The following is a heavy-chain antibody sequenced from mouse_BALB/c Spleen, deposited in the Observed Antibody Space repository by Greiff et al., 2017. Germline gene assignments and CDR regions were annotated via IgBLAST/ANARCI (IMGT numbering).Heavy chain of an antibody. CDR1: GYTFTSYN. CDR2: IYPGNGDT. J-gene: IGHJ4*01. V-gene: IGHV1-12*01. CDR3: AREATVVARAMDY. D-gene: IGHD1-1*01. Sequence: QVQLQQPGAELVKPGASVKMSCKASGYTFTSYNMHLVKQTPGQGLEWIGAIYPGNGDTSYNQKFKGKATLTADKSSSTAYMQLSSLTSEDSAVYYCAREATVVARAMDYWGQGTSVTVSS.